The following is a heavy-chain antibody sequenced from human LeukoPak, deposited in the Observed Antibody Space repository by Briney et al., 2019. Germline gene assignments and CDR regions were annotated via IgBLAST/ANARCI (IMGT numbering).Heavy chain of an antibody. D-gene: IGHD4-17*01. CDR3: ARGDEGDTTVLRGGYFDY. J-gene: IGHJ4*02. V-gene: IGHV3-11*04. CDR2: ITSSGTTT. Sequence: GGSLRLSCAASGFTFSDYFMTWIRQAPGKGLEYISFITSSGTTTYYADSLKGRFTISRDNAKNSLYLQTDSLRAEDTAVYYCARGDEGDTTVLRGGYFDYWGQGTLVTVSS. CDR1: GFTFSDYF.